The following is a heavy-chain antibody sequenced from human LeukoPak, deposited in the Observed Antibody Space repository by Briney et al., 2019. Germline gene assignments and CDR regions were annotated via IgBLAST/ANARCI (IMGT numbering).Heavy chain of an antibody. V-gene: IGHV3-21*01. Sequence: GGSLRLSCAASGFTFSSYSMNWVRQAPGKGLKWVSSISSSNSYIYYADSVKGRFTISRDNAKNSLYLQMNSLRAEDTAVYYCARCSEVVPAATPQDFDYWGQGTLVTVSS. CDR1: GFTFSSYS. J-gene: IGHJ4*02. CDR2: ISSSNSYI. D-gene: IGHD2-2*02. CDR3: ARCSEVVPAATPQDFDY.